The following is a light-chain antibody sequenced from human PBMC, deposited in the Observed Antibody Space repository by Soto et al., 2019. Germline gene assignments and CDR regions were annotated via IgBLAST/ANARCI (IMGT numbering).Light chain of an antibody. CDR2: DDS. CDR1: NIGSKR. Sequence: SYYLTQPPSVSVAPGQTARITCGGNNIGSKRVHWYQQKPGQAPVLVVHDDSDRPSGIPERLSGSNSGNTATLSISRVEAGDEAEYYCQVWDSSSDHRVFGGGPQLTVL. V-gene: IGLV3-21*02. J-gene: IGLJ3*02. CDR3: QVWDSSSDHRV.